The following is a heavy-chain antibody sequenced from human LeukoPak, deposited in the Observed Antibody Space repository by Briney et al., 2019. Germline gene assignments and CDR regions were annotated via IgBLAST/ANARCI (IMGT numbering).Heavy chain of an antibody. V-gene: IGHV1-69*04. CDR3: AEGSYGYSYYYYGMDV. CDR1: GGTFSSYA. D-gene: IGHD5-18*01. CDR2: IIPILGIA. Sequence: SVKVSCKASGGTFSSYAISWVRQAPGQGLEWMGRIIPILGIASYAQKFQGRVTITADKSTSTAYMELSSLRSEDTAVYYCAEGSYGYSYYYYGMDVWGQGTTVTVSS. J-gene: IGHJ6*02.